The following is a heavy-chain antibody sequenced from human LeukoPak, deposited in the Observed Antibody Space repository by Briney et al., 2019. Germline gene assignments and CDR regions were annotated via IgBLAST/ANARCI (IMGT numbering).Heavy chain of an antibody. CDR2: IYQSMYQSGST. Sequence: SETLSLTCTVSGGSISSGTYYWVWIRQPPGKGLEWIGSIYQSMYQSGSTYYNPPLRSRVTISVDTSKHQFSLKLTSMTAADAAVYYCASSVGSTDYWGQGTLVTVSS. J-gene: IGHJ4*02. D-gene: IGHD1-26*01. CDR3: ASSVGSTDY. V-gene: IGHV4-39*01. CDR1: GGSISSGTYY.